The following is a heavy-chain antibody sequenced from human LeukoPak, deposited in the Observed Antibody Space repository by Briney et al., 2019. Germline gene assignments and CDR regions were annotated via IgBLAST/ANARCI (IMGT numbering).Heavy chain of an antibody. V-gene: IGHV3-21*01. CDR1: GFNFSSYS. Sequence: PGGSLRLSCAASGFNFSSYSMNWVRQAPGKGLEWVSSISSSSSYIYYADSVKGRFTISRDNAKNSLYLQMNSLRAEDTAVYYCARPLIFFWSGYYTHDAFDIWGQGTMVTVSS. D-gene: IGHD3-3*01. J-gene: IGHJ3*02. CDR3: ARPLIFFWSGYYTHDAFDI. CDR2: ISSSSSYI.